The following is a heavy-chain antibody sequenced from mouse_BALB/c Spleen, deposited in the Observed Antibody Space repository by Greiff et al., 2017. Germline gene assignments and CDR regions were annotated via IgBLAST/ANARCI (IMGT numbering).Heavy chain of an antibody. V-gene: IGHV5-4*02. Sequence: EVQLVESGGGLVKPGGSLKLSCAASGFTFSDYYMYWVRQTPEKRLEWVATISDGGSYTYYPDSVKGRFTISRDNAKNNLYLQMSSLKSEDTAMYYCARDDYDYAMDYWGQGTSVTVSS. CDR1: GFTFSDYY. CDR2: ISDGGSYT. CDR3: ARDDYDYAMDY. D-gene: IGHD2-4*01. J-gene: IGHJ4*01.